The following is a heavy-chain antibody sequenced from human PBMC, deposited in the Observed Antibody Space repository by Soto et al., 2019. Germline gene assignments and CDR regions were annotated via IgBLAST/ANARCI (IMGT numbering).Heavy chain of an antibody. J-gene: IGHJ4*02. V-gene: IGHV1-58*01. Sequence: LVQSGPDVKKPGTSVKVSCKTSGFTFGSSAVQWVRQGRGQRLEWIGWIVVASGYSNVAQKFQDRGSLTRDLSTNTAFMELSSLTSEDSAMYYCAADVIGVAGDFDHWGQGTLVSVSS. CDR3: AADVIGVAGDFDH. CDR1: GFTFGSSA. D-gene: IGHD6-19*01. CDR2: IVVASGYS.